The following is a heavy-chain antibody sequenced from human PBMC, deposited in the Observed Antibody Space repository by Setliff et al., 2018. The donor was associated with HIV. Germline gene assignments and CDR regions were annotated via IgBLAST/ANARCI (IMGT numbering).Heavy chain of an antibody. CDR3: ATLHSRGWPYYSDY. V-gene: IGHV4-31*03. D-gene: IGHD6-19*01. Sequence: PSETLSLTCTVSGGSISSGGYYWSWIRQHPGKGLEWIGYIYYSGSTYYNPSLKSRLTMSVDTSKNHFSLKLSSVTAADTAVYYCATLHSRGWPYYSDYWGQGILVTVSS. CDR1: GGSISSGGYY. CDR2: IYYSGST. J-gene: IGHJ4*02.